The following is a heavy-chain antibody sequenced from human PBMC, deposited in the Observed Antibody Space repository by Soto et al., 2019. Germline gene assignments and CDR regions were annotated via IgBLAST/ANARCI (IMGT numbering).Heavy chain of an antibody. CDR3: AKVYMAADGTHFSRPFDY. D-gene: IGHD6-13*01. V-gene: IGHV3-23*01. CDR2: ISGSGGST. CDR1: GFTFSSYA. Sequence: EVQLLESGGGLVQPGGSLRLSCAASGFTFSSYAMSWVRQAPVKGLEWVSAISGSGGSTYYADSVKGRFTISRDNSKNTLDLQMNCLSDSDTAVYYSAKVYMAADGTHFSRPFDYRGQGSLVTFSS. J-gene: IGHJ4*02.